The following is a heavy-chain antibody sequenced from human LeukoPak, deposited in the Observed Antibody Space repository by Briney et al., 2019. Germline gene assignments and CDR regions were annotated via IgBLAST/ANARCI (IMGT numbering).Heavy chain of an antibody. CDR2: INPNSGGT. V-gene: IGHV1-2*02. J-gene: IGHJ3*02. CDR1: GYTFTGYY. CDR3: ARDITYYYDSSGYPYDAFDI. D-gene: IGHD3-22*01. Sequence: ASVKVSCKASGYTFTGYYMHWVRQAPGQGLEWMGWINPNSGGTNYAQKFQGRVTMTRDTSISTAYMELSRLRSDDTAVYYCARDITYYYDSSGYPYDAFDIWGQGTMVTVSS.